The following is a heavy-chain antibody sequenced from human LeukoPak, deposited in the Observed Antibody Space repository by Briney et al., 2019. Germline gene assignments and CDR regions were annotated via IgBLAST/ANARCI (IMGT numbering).Heavy chain of an antibody. CDR1: GGSFSGYY. Sequence: SETLSLNCAVYGGSFSGYYWSWIRQPPGKGLEWIGEINHSGSTNYNPSLKSRVTISVDTSKNQFSLKLSSVTAADTAVYYCARYWLYYDILTGYYTPNWFDPWGQGTLVTVSS. J-gene: IGHJ5*02. CDR2: INHSGST. D-gene: IGHD3-9*01. CDR3: ARYWLYYDILTGYYTPNWFDP. V-gene: IGHV4-34*01.